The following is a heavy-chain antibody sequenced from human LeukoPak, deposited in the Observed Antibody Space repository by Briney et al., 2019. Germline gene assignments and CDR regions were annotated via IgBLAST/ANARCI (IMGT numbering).Heavy chain of an antibody. V-gene: IGHV3-53*01. Sequence: GGSLRLSCAASGLTVSTNYMSWVRQAPGKGLEWVSVIFAGGNTYYADSVKGRFTISRDNSKNTVYLQMNSLRAEDTAVYYCARTRDDSCGYHEGWFDPWGQGTLVTVS. J-gene: IGHJ5*02. CDR2: IFAGGNT. D-gene: IGHD3-22*01. CDR3: ARTRDDSCGYHEGWFDP. CDR1: GLTVSTNY.